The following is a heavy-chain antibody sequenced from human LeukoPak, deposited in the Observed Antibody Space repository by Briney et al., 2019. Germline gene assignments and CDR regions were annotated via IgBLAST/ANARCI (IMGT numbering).Heavy chain of an antibody. CDR3: ARVASGIAVAGH. CDR2: IYSGGST. J-gene: IGHJ4*02. V-gene: IGHV3-66*02. D-gene: IGHD6-19*01. CDR1: GFTVSSNY. Sequence: PGGSLRLSCGASGFTVSSNYMSWVRQAPGKGLEWVSVIYSGGSTYYADSVKGRFTISRDNSKNTLYLQMNSLRAEDTAVYYCARVASGIAVAGHWGQGTLVTVSS.